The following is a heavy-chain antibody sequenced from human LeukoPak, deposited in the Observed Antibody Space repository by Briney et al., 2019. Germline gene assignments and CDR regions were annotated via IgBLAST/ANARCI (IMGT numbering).Heavy chain of an antibody. D-gene: IGHD1-26*01. CDR3: ARRLDGWAYGHPIDY. CDR2: IYYSGST. J-gene: IGHJ4*02. Sequence: SETLSLTCTVSGGSISSSSYYWGWIRQPPGKGLEWIGSIYYSGSTYYNPSLKSRVTISVDTSKNQFSLKLSPVTAADTAVYYCARRLDGWAYGHPIDYWGQGTLVTVSS. CDR1: GGSISSSSYY. V-gene: IGHV4-39*01.